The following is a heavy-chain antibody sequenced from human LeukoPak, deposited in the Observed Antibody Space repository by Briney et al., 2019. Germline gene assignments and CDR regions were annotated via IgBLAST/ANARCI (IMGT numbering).Heavy chain of an antibody. CDR1: GGSISSYY. J-gene: IGHJ4*02. CDR3: ARVGYDSSGYSSHFDY. Sequence: PSETLSLTCTVSGGSISSYYWSWIWQPPGKGLEWIGYIYYSGSTNYNPSLKSRVTISVDTSKNQFSLKLSSVTAADTAVYYCARVGYDSSGYSSHFDYWGQGTLVTVSS. D-gene: IGHD3-22*01. V-gene: IGHV4-59*01. CDR2: IYYSGST.